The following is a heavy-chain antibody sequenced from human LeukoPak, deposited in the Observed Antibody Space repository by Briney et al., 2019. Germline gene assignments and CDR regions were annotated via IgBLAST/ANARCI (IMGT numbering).Heavy chain of an antibody. D-gene: IGHD3-10*01. CDR1: GYTFTGYY. CDR3: ARGLRGGSGSYPWGY. CDR2: INPNSGGT. V-gene: IGHV1-2*02. J-gene: IGHJ4*02. Sequence: ASVKVSCKASGYTFTGYYMHWVRQAPGQGLEWMGWINPNSGGTNYAQKFQGRVTMTRDTSISTAYMELSRLRSDDTAVYYCARGLRGGSGSYPWGYWGQGTLVTVSS.